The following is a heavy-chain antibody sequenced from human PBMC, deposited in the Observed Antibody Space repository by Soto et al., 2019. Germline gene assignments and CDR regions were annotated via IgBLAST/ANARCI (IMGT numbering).Heavy chain of an antibody. D-gene: IGHD4-17*01. CDR2: MSSTSNIA. CDR1: GFTFTDYG. J-gene: IGHJ4*02. Sequence: PVGSLRLSCAGSGFTFTDYGMIWVRQAPGKGLEWISYMSSTSNIAYYVDSVNGRFTTSRDNDKNSLYLQMNSLRDEDTAVYYCASCYGDYEFPCEYWGQGTLVTVSS. V-gene: IGHV3-48*02. CDR3: ASCYGDYEFPCEY.